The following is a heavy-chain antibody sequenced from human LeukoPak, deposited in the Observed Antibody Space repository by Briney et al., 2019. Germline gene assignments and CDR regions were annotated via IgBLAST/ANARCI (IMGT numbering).Heavy chain of an antibody. J-gene: IGHJ4*02. CDR3: ARMGGSGSLDY. Sequence: PSETLSLTCTVSGGSISSYYWSWLRQPPGKGLEWIGYIYYSGSTNYNPSLKSRVTISVDTSKNQFSLKLSSVTAADTAVYYCARMGGSGSLDYWGQGTLVTVSS. CDR1: GGSISSYY. D-gene: IGHD3-10*01. V-gene: IGHV4-59*01. CDR2: IYYSGST.